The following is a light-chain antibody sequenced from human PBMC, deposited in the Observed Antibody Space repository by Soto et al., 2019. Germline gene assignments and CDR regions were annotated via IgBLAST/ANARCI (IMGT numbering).Light chain of an antibody. V-gene: IGLV2-14*03. CDR1: SSDVGGYNY. CDR2: DVS. Sequence: QSVLTQPASVSGSPGQSITISCTGSSSDVGGYNYVSWYQQHHPGKAPKLMIYDVSNRPSGVSNRFSGSKSGNTASLTISGLQAEYEADYYCSSYTTSSTVVFGGGTKLTVL. CDR3: SSYTTSSTVV. J-gene: IGLJ2*01.